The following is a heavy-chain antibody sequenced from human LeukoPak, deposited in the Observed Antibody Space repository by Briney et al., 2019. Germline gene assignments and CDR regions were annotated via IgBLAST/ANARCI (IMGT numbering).Heavy chain of an antibody. D-gene: IGHD3-10*01. J-gene: IGHJ6*03. CDR3: ARSAMVQGVIWGFYYYMDV. CDR2: ISSGGSTI. CDR1: GFTFSDYY. Sequence: GGSLRLSCAASGFTFSDYYMSWIRQAPGKGLEWVSYISSGGSTIYYADSVKGRFTISRDNAKNSLYLQMNSLRAEDTAVYYCARSAMVQGVIWGFYYYMDVWGKGTTVTVSS. V-gene: IGHV3-11*04.